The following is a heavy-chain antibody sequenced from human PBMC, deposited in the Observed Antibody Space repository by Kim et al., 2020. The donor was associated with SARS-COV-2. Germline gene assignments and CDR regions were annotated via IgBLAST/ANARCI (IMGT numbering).Heavy chain of an antibody. CDR1: GFTFSSYA. V-gene: IGHV3-30-3*01. Sequence: GGSLRLSCAASGFTFSSYAMHWVRQAPGKGLEWVAVISYDGSNKYYADSVKGRFTISRDNSKNTLYLQMNSLRAEDTAVYYCARVPTSVPKFRYFDYWGQGTLVTVSS. J-gene: IGHJ4*02. D-gene: IGHD3-10*01. CDR3: ARVPTSVPKFRYFDY. CDR2: ISYDGSNK.